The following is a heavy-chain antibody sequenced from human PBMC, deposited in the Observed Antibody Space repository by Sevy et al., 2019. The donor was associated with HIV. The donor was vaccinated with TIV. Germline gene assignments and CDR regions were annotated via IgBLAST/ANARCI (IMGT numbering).Heavy chain of an antibody. J-gene: IGHJ6*02. V-gene: IGHV4-61*02. D-gene: IGHD6-13*01. Sequence: SETLSLTCTVSGGSISSGSYYWSWIRQPAGKGLEWIGRIYTSGSTNYNPSLKSRVTMSVDTSKNQFSLKLSSVTAADTAVYYCAKMDSSRWYGMDVWGQGTTVTVSS. CDR3: AKMDSSRWYGMDV. CDR2: IYTSGST. CDR1: GGSISSGSYY.